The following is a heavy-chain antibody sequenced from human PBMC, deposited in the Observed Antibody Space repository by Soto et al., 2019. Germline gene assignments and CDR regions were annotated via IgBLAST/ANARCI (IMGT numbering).Heavy chain of an antibody. CDR1: GFTLSDYP. CDR3: ARAVRLSGDSFDI. V-gene: IGHV3-49*01. J-gene: IGHJ3*02. Sequence: EVRLVESGGGLVQPGRSLRLSGTASGFTLSDYPMSWFRQAPGKGLEWVAYIRTAAYGGTTEYTASVKDRFTISRADSEGLASLQMNSLKTDDTAMYYCARAVRLSGDSFDIWGQGTLVTVSS. D-gene: IGHD1-1*01. CDR2: IRTAAYGGTT.